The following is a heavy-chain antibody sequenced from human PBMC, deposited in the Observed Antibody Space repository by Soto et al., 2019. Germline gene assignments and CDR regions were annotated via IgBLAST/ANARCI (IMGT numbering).Heavy chain of an antibody. CDR3: AKDIGAWNSAHGMDV. J-gene: IGHJ6*02. Sequence: QVQLVESGGGVVQPGRSLRLSCAASGFTFSSYGMHWVRQAPGKGLEWVAVISYDGSNKYYADSVKGRFTISRDNSKNTLYLKMNSLRAEDTAVYYCAKDIGAWNSAHGMDVWGQGTTVTVSS. CDR2: ISYDGSNK. V-gene: IGHV3-30*18. CDR1: GFTFSSYG. D-gene: IGHD1-7*01.